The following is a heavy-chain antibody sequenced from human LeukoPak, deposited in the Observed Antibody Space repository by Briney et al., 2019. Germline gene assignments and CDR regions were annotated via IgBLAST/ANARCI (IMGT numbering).Heavy chain of an antibody. J-gene: IGHJ6*02. CDR2: IYPDDPDT. Sequence: GESLKISCKGSGYRFPTSWIAWVRQLPGKGFEWMGVIYPDDPDTIYNPSFEGQVTFSVDKSISTAYLQRSSLKASDTAIYYCARGAYGSGSSYNFYGMDVWGQGTPVAVSS. CDR1: GYRFPTSW. D-gene: IGHD3-10*01. CDR3: ARGAYGSGSSYNFYGMDV. V-gene: IGHV5-51*01.